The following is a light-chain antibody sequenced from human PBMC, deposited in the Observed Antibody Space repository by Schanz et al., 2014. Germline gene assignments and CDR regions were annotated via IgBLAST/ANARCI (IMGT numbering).Light chain of an antibody. CDR2: DVS. Sequence: QSALTQPPSASGSPGQSVTISCTGTSSDVGGYNYVSWYQQHPGKAPKLMIYDVSKRPSGVRDRFSGSKSGNTASLTISGLQAEDEADYFCCSYAGAYVFGTGTKLTVL. CDR1: SSDVGGYNY. J-gene: IGLJ1*01. CDR3: CSYAGAYV. V-gene: IGLV2-8*01.